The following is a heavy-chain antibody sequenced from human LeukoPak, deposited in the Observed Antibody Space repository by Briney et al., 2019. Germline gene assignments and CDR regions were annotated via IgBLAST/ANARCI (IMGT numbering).Heavy chain of an antibody. D-gene: IGHD3-9*01. CDR3: ARQYYDILTGAGWYFDL. CDR2: IYYSGST. J-gene: IGHJ2*01. Sequence: PSETLSLTCTVSGGSISSSSYYWGWIRQPPGKALEWIGSIYYSGSTYYNPSLKSRVTISVDTSKNQFSLKLSSVTAADTAVYYCARQYYDILTGAGWYFDLWGRGTLVTVSS. V-gene: IGHV4-39*07. CDR1: GGSISSSSYY.